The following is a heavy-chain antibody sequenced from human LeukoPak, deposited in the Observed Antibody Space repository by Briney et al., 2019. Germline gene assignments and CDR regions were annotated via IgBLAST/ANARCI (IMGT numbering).Heavy chain of an antibody. V-gene: IGHV1-18*01. CDR1: GYSFTSYG. Sequence: ASVKVSCKASGYSFTSYGISWVRQAPGQGLEWMGWISAYNGNTNYAQKLQGRVTMTTDTSTTTAYMELRSLRSDDTAVYYCAKDLILGYSYRHHLDSWGQGTLVTVSS. J-gene: IGHJ4*02. CDR2: ISAYNGNT. CDR3: AKDLILGYSYRHHLDS. D-gene: IGHD5-18*01.